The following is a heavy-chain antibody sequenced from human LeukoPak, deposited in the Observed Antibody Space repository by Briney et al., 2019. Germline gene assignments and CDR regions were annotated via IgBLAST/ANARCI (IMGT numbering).Heavy chain of an antibody. Sequence: ASVKVSCKASGGTFSSYAISWVRQAPGQGLEWMGRIIPILGIANYAQKFQGRVTITADKSTSTAYMELSSLRSEDTAVYYCARRVSILRFLEWSDADAFDIWGQGTMVTVSS. D-gene: IGHD3-3*01. J-gene: IGHJ3*02. CDR2: IIPILGIA. CDR1: GGTFSSYA. V-gene: IGHV1-69*04. CDR3: ARRVSILRFLEWSDADAFDI.